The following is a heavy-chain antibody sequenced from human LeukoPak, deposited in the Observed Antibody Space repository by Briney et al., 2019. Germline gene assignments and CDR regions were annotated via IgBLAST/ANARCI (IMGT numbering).Heavy chain of an antibody. Sequence: SGPTLVKPSQTRTLTCTFSGFSRPTSCGGVGGIRHPPRKALEWLALNYCHDAERYSPSVKSSLTINKDTSKNQVVLTMTNMDPVDTATYYCAHTSAVPPIPIFDYWGEGTLVSVSS. CDR1: GFSRPTSCGG. CDR3: AHTSAVPPIPIFDY. CDR2: NYCHDAE. D-gene: IGHD2-2*01. J-gene: IGHJ4*02. V-gene: IGHV2-5*01.